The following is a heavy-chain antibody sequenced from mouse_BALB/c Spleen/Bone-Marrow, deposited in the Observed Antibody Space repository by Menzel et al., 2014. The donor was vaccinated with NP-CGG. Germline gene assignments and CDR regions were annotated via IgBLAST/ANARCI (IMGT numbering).Heavy chain of an antibody. CDR3: ASYRYAWYFDV. V-gene: IGHV14-3*02. CDR2: IDPANGNT. CDR1: GFNIKDTY. Sequence: VQLQQSGAELVKPGASVKLSCTASGFNIKDTYMHWVKQRPERGLERIGRIDPANGNTKYDPKFQGKATITADTSSNTAYLQLSSLTSEDTAVYYCASYRYAWYFDVWGAGTTVTVSS. D-gene: IGHD2-14*01. J-gene: IGHJ1*01.